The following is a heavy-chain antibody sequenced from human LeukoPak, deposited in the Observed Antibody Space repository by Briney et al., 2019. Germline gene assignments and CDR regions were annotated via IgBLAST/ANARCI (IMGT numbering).Heavy chain of an antibody. D-gene: IGHD3-3*01. CDR1: GGSISNYY. V-gene: IGHV4-4*07. Sequence: SETLSLTCTVSGGSISNYYWSWIRQSAGKGLEWIGRISSIGSVNYNPSLKSRVTMSVDTSKNQSSLRLTSVTAADTAMYYCAHHFEVGGFDYWGHGTLVTVSS. CDR2: ISSIGSV. J-gene: IGHJ4*01. CDR3: AHHFEVGGFDY.